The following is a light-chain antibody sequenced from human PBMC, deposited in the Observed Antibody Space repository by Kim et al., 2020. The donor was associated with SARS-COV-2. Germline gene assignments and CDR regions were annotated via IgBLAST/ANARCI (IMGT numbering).Light chain of an antibody. CDR2: DKT. Sequence: GMTGRLTGQGDGLRGFYASWDQQKRGQDPVHVIYDKTKRPSGIPDRLSGSSSGNKASLTITAAQAEEEADYYCNSRDSTVNHWVFGRGTKLTV. CDR3: NSRDSTVNHWV. J-gene: IGLJ3*02. CDR1: GLRGFY. V-gene: IGLV3-19*01.